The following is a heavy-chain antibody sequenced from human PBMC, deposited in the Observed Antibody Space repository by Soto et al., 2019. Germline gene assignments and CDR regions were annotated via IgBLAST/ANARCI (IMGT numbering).Heavy chain of an antibody. V-gene: IGHV1-18*01. CDR2: INADHGNT. D-gene: IGHD5-18*01. Sequence: QAQLVQSGAEVRKPGASVKVSCKASGYTFYSHSISWVRQAPGQGLEWMGRINADHGNTQYAQKFRGRVTMTTDTSTTTVYMELTNLRSADTAVYYCARCIQGDYYYGMDVWGQGTTVTVSS. CDR3: ARCIQGDYYYGMDV. CDR1: GYTFYSHS. J-gene: IGHJ6*02.